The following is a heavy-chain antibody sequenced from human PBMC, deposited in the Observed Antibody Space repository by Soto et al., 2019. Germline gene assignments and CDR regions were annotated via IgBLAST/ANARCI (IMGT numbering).Heavy chain of an antibody. D-gene: IGHD2-21*02. CDR1: GFTFSSCT. J-gene: IGHJ6*02. Sequence: EVHLVESGGGLVKPGGSLRLSCAVSGFTFSSCTMNWVRQAPGKGLEWVSSISPSTSHIYYADSVTGRFTISRDNAKNSLFLQMNSLRAEDTALYYCSCSSGGACHQNYGMDVWGQGTTVTVSS. V-gene: IGHV3-21*01. CDR3: SCSSGGACHQNYGMDV. CDR2: ISPSTSHI.